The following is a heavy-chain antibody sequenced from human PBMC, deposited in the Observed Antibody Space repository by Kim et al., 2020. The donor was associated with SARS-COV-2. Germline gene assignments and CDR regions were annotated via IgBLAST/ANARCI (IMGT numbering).Heavy chain of an antibody. CDR3: VQVGASTWWVTDY. V-gene: IGHV3-23*03. J-gene: IGHJ4*02. Sequence: YYADSVKGRFTISRDNSKNTLYLQMNSLRAEDTAVYYCVQVGASTWWVTDYWGQGSPVTVSS. D-gene: IGHD6-13*01.